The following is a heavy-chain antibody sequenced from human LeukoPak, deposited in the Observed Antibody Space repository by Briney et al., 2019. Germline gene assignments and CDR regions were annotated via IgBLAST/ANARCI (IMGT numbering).Heavy chain of an antibody. J-gene: IGHJ6*02. D-gene: IGHD6-13*01. CDR1: SGFA. Sequence: GGSLRLSCAAFSGFAMSWVRQAPGRGLEWVSAINGRGDDTYYPDSVKGRFTISRDNSNNTPYLQMNSPRAEDTAVYYCGRTIAQYSNSWLYYFYGLDVWGQGTTVTVSS. CDR2: INGRGDDT. CDR3: GRTIAQYSNSWLYYFYGLDV. V-gene: IGHV3-23*01.